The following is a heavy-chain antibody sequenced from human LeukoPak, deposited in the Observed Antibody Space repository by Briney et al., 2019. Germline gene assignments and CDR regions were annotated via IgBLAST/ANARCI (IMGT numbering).Heavy chain of an antibody. D-gene: IGHD4-17*01. CDR2: IYYSGST. V-gene: IGHV4-30-4*01. CDR3: ARGSDYGDPIPFDY. Sequence: PSETLSLTCTVSGGSISSGDYYWSWIRQPPGKGLEWIGYIYYSGSTYYNPSLKSRVTISVDTSKNQFSLKLSSVTATDTAVYYSARGSDYGDPIPFDYWGQGTLVTVSS. J-gene: IGHJ4*02. CDR1: GGSISSGDYY.